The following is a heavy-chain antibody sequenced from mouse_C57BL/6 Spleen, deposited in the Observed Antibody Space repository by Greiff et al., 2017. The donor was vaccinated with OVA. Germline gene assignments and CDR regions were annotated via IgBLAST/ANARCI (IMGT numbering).Heavy chain of an antibody. J-gene: IGHJ2*01. Sequence: VQLQQPGAELVKPGASVKLSCKASGYTFTSYWMHWVKQRPGQGLEWIGMIHPNSGSTNYNEKFKSKATLTVDKSSSTAYMQLSSLTSEDSAVYYCARKDYYGSGRIYFDYWGQGTTLTVSS. CDR3: ARKDYYGSGRIYFDY. CDR2: IHPNSGST. V-gene: IGHV1-64*01. CDR1: GYTFTSYW. D-gene: IGHD1-1*01.